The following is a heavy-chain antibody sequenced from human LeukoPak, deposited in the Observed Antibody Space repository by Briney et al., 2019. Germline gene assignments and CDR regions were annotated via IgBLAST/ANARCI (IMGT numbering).Heavy chain of an antibody. CDR3: ARDMYDSSGIPDY. Sequence: PSETLSLTCAVYGGSFSGYYWSWIRQPPGKGLEWIGEINHSGSTNYNPSLKSRVTISVDTSKNQFSLKLSSVTAADTAVYYCARDMYDSSGIPDYWGQGTLVTVSS. CDR1: GGSFSGYY. D-gene: IGHD3-22*01. V-gene: IGHV4-34*01. J-gene: IGHJ4*02. CDR2: INHSGST.